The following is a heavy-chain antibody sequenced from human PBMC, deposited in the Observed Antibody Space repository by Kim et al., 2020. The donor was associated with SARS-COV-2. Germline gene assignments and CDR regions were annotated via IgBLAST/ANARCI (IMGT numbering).Heavy chain of an antibody. J-gene: IGHJ4*02. V-gene: IGHV3-48*02. CDR3: ARVQRREKAYCGGDCYRDS. CDR2: ISSSSSTI. Sequence: GGSLRLSCAASGFTFSSYSMNWVRQAPGKGLEWVSYISSSSSTIYYADSVKGRFTISRDNAKNSLYLQMNSLRDEDTAVYYCARVQRREKAYCGGDCYRDSWGQGTLVTVSS. CDR1: GFTFSSYS. D-gene: IGHD2-21*02.